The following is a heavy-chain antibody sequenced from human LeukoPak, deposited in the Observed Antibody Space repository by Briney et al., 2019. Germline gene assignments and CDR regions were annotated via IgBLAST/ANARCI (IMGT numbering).Heavy chain of an antibody. CDR2: IRYDGSNK. J-gene: IGHJ3*02. D-gene: IGHD2-2*01. V-gene: IGHV3-30*02. CDR3: AKPVVPAAMIPDAFDI. Sequence: GGSLRLSCVASGFTFSSYGMHWVRQAPGKGLEWVAFIRYDGSNKYYADSVKGRFTISRDNSKNTLYLQMNSLRAEDTAVYYCAKPVVPAAMIPDAFDIWGQGTMVTVSS. CDR1: GFTFSSYG.